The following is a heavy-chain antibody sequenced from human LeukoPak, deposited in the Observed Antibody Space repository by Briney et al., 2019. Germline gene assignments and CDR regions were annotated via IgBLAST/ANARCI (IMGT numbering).Heavy chain of an antibody. CDR3: ARGKDSNYSYYYYYYMDV. J-gene: IGHJ6*03. CDR2: IYHSGST. CDR1: GYSISTGDY. D-gene: IGHD4-11*01. V-gene: IGHV4-38-2*01. Sequence: KPSETLSLTCAVSGYSISTGDYWDWVRQPPGEGLEWIGSIYHSGSTYYNPSLKSRVTISVDTSKNQFSLKLTSVTAADTAVYYCARGKDSNYSYYYYYYMDVWGKGTTVTVSS.